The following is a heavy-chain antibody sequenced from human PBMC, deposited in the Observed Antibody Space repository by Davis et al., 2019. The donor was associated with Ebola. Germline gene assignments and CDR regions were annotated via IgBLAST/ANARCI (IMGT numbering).Heavy chain of an antibody. D-gene: IGHD3-9*01. CDR1: GYTFTTYD. V-gene: IGHV1-8*01. Sequence: ASVKVSCKASGYTFTTYDINWVRQATGQGLEWMGWMNPDSGNTGYAQKFQGRVTMTRNTSISTAYMELNSLRSEDTAVYYCARGPTGYVPYYFDYWGQGTLVTASS. J-gene: IGHJ4*02. CDR2: MNPDSGNT. CDR3: ARGPTGYVPYYFDY.